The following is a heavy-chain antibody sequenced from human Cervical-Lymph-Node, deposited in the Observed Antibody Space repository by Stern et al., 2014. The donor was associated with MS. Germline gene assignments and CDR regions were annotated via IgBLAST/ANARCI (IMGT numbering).Heavy chain of an antibody. V-gene: IGHV1-69*01. J-gene: IGHJ4*02. D-gene: IGHD3-22*01. CDR1: GGTFSNFG. CDR3: VREFNSDTSGYYFYY. Sequence: MQLVESGAEVKKPGSSVKVSCKASGGTFSNFGISWVRQAPGQGPEWMGGIIPIFARANYAQKFQGRVTITADESTTTAYMELSSLRSEDTAVYYCVREFNSDTSGYYFYYWGQGTLVTVSS. CDR2: IIPIFARA.